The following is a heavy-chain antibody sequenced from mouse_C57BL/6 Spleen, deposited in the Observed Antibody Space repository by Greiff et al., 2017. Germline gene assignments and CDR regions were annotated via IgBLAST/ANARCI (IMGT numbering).Heavy chain of an antibody. CDR3: ARRGDGGAWFAY. CDR2: IHPNSGST. J-gene: IGHJ3*01. CDR1: GYTFTSYW. Sequence: VQLQQPGAELVKPGASVKLSCKASGYTFTSYWMHWVKQRPGQGLEWIGMIHPNSGSTNYNEKFKSKATLTVDKSSSTAYMQLSSLTSEDSAVYYCARRGDGGAWFAYWGQGTLVTVSA. V-gene: IGHV1-64*01.